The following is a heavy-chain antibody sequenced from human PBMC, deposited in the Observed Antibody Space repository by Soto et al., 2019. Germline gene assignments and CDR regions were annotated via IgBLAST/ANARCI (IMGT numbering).Heavy chain of an antibody. CDR1: GFTFSRYD. V-gene: IGHV3-13*01. J-gene: IGHJ2*01. CDR2: IDIAGDT. Sequence: PVGSLRLSCAASGFTFSRYDMHWVRQATGKGLEWVSAIDIAGDTYYADSVKGRFTISRESAKNSLYLQVNSLRADDTAVYYCARAARWLQSRYFDLWGRGTLVTVSS. D-gene: IGHD4-4*01. CDR3: ARAARWLQSRYFDL.